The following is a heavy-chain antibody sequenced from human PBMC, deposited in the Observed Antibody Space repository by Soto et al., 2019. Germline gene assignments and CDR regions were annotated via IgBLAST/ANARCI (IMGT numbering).Heavy chain of an antibody. D-gene: IGHD4-17*01. V-gene: IGHV1-18*01. CDR2: VSAYNGDT. CDR1: GHSFTTHG. CDR3: ARDLLTTVTHRDFDY. Sequence: QVQMVQSASEVKEPGSSVKVSCKSSGHSFTTHGISCVRQAPGQGLEWTGWVSAYNGDTKYAPGLHDRVTMTTDTSARTAYMELRSLTSDDTAVYYCARDLLTTVTHRDFDYWGQGTLVTVSS. J-gene: IGHJ4*02.